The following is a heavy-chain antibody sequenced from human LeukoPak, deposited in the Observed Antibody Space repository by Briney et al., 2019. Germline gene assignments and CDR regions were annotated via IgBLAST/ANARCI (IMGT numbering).Heavy chain of an antibody. CDR1: GFTFSSYS. V-gene: IGHV3-21*04. CDR2: ISSSSSYI. D-gene: IGHD3-16*01. J-gene: IGHJ4*02. Sequence: GGSLRLSCAASGFTFSSYSMNWVRQAPGKGLEWVSSISSSSSYIYYADSVKGRFTISRDNAKNTLYLQMNSLRAEDTAVYYCAKEVATYVDYWGQGTLVTVSS. CDR3: AKEVATYVDY.